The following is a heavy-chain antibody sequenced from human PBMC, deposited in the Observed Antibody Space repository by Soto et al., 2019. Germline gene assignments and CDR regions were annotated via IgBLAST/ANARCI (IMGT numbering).Heavy chain of an antibody. V-gene: IGHV3-30*18. CDR1: GFTFSSYG. J-gene: IGHJ3*02. Sequence: QVQLVESGGGVVQPGRSLRLSCAASGFTFSSYGMHWVRQAPGKGLAWGAGISYEGSNKYYADSVKGRFTITRDNSKNTLYLQMNSLRAEDTAVYYCAKDSAYCDNDAFDIWGQGTMVTVSS. D-gene: IGHD4-17*01. CDR3: AKDSAYCDNDAFDI. CDR2: ISYEGSNK.